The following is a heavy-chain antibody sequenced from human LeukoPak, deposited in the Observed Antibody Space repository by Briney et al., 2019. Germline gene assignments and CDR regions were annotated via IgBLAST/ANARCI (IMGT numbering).Heavy chain of an antibody. CDR3: AKDGGTLTGVN. J-gene: IGHJ4*02. CDR2: ITGSGTSA. D-gene: IGHD1-26*01. Sequence: GGSLRLSCAASGFTFSSYGMHWVRQAPWKGLEWVSMITGSGTSAYYADPVNGRFTISRDNSKKTLYLQMSTMRADDTAVYYCAKDGGTLTGVNWGQGTLVTVSS. CDR1: GFTFSSYG. V-gene: IGHV3-NL1*01.